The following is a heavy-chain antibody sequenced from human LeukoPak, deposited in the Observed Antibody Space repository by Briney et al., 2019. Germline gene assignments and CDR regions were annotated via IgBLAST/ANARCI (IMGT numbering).Heavy chain of an antibody. J-gene: IGHJ4*02. CDR2: IWYDGSNK. Sequence: GRSLRLSCAASGFTFSSYGMHWVRQAPGKGLEWVAVIWYDGSNKYYADSEKGRFTISRDNSKNTLYLQMNSLRAEDTAVYYCARDRLSGSYYSYYFDYWGQGTLVTVSS. V-gene: IGHV3-33*01. D-gene: IGHD3-10*01. CDR1: GFTFSSYG. CDR3: ARDRLSGSYYSYYFDY.